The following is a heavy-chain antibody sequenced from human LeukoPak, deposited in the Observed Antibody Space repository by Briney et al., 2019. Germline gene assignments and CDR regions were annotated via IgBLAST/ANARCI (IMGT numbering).Heavy chain of an antibody. CDR1: GFTFSSYA. V-gene: IGHV3-23*01. CDR3: AKDLDYGGNSIDAFDI. D-gene: IGHD4-23*01. J-gene: IGHJ3*02. Sequence: GGSLRLSCAASGFTFSSYAMSWVRQAPGKGLEWVSAISGSGGSTYYADSVKGRFTIPRDNSKNTLYLQMNSLRAEDTAVYYCAKDLDYGGNSIDAFDIWGQGTMVTVSS. CDR2: ISGSGGST.